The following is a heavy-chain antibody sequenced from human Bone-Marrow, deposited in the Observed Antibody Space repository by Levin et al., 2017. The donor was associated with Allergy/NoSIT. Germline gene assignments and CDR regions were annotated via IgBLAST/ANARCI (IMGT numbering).Heavy chain of an antibody. D-gene: IGHD6-13*01. CDR3: AAGYSSSWFSHFDY. V-gene: IGHV3-48*02. CDR2: ISSSSSTI. Sequence: SCAASGFTFSSYSMNWVRQAPGKGLEWVSYISSSSSTIYYADSVKGRFTISRDNAKNSLYLQMNSLRDEDTAVYYCAAGYSSSWFSHFDYWGQGTLVTVSS. J-gene: IGHJ4*02. CDR1: GFTFSSYS.